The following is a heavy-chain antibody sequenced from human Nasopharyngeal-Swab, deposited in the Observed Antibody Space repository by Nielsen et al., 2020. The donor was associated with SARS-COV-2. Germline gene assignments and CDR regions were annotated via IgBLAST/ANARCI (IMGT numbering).Heavy chain of an antibody. J-gene: IGHJ6*03. D-gene: IGHD2-15*01. CDR3: ARDYSVNRYYYYYYYMDV. Sequence: VKVSCKASGYTFTGYYMHWVRQAPGQGLEWMGWISAYNGNTNYAQKLQGRVTMTTDTSTSTAYMELRSLRSDDTAVYYCARDYSVNRYYYYYYYMDVWGKGTTVTVSS. V-gene: IGHV1-18*04. CDR1: GYTFTGYY. CDR2: ISAYNGNT.